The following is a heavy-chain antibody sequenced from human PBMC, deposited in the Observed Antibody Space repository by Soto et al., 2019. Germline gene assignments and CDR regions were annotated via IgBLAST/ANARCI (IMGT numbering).Heavy chain of an antibody. CDR3: ARDITVAGTGGVGY. J-gene: IGHJ4*02. V-gene: IGHV3-11*01. CDR2: ISSRSTTR. CDR1: GFTFSDYY. Sequence: QVQLVESGGGLVKPGGSLRLSCAASGFTFSDYYMSWIRQAPGKGLEWVSYISSRSTTRYFADSVKGRFTISRDNANNSEYLQMNSLRAEDTAVYYCARDITVAGTGGVGYWGQGTLVTVSS. D-gene: IGHD6-19*01.